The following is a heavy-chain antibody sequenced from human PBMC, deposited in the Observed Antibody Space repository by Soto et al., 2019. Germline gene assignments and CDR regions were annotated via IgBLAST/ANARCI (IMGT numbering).Heavy chain of an antibody. CDR2: IYYSGST. CDR3: AGSGTDDSSGYWDDY. D-gene: IGHD3-22*01. Sequence: TLSLTCTVSGGSISSGGYYWSWIRQHPGKGLEWIGYIYYSGSTYYNPSLKSRVTISVDTSKNQFSLKLSSVTAADTAVYYCAGSGTDDSSGYWDDYWGQGTLVTVSS. CDR1: GGSISSGGYY. J-gene: IGHJ4*02. V-gene: IGHV4-31*03.